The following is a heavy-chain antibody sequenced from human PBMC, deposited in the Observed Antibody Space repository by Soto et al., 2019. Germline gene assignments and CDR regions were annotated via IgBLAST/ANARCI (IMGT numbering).Heavy chain of an antibody. CDR2: LFGNGGGI. CDR3: AKDRQPQGRWPFDH. CDR1: GFTFSTYA. J-gene: IGHJ4*02. D-gene: IGHD3-16*02. Sequence: EVQLLESGGGLVQPGVSLRLSCAASGFTFSTYAMSWVRQAPGKGLEWVSGLFGNGGGISYADSVKGRFTISRDNSNNMLYLQMRSLRVEDTAVYYCAKDRQPQGRWPFDHWGQGTLVTVSS. V-gene: IGHV3-23*01.